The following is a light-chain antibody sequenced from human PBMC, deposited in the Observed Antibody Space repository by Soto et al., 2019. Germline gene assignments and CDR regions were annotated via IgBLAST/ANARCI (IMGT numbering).Light chain of an antibody. CDR1: QGISNY. J-gene: IGKJ5*01. V-gene: IGKV1-27*01. CDR2: AAS. CDR3: QKYNSAPLT. Sequence: DIQMTQSPSSLSASVGDRVTITCRASQGISNYLAWYHQKPGKVPKLLIYAASTLQSGVPSRFSGSGSWTDFPLTISSLQTEDVATYYCQKYNSAPLTFGQGTRLEIK.